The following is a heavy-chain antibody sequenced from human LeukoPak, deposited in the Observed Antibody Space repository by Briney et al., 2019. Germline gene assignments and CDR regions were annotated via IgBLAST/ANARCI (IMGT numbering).Heavy chain of an antibody. CDR2: IRSKANSYAT. CDR1: GFTFSGSA. J-gene: IGHJ3*02. V-gene: IGHV3-73*01. CDR3: TRGWDSSGWYDDAFDI. Sequence: PGGSLRLSCAASGFTFSGSAMHWVRQASGKGLEWVGRIRSKANSYATAYAASVKGRFTISRGDSKNTAYLQMNSLKTEDTAVYYCTRGWDSSGWYDDAFDIWGQGTMVTVSS. D-gene: IGHD6-19*01.